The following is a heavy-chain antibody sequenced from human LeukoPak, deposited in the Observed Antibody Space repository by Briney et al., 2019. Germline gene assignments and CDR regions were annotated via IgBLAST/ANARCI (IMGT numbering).Heavy chain of an antibody. CDR1: GGSISSYY. D-gene: IGHD3-22*01. CDR2: IYYSGST. V-gene: IGHV4-59*01. J-gene: IGHJ3*02. CDR3: ARDPPSGSNAFDI. Sequence: SETLSLTCTVSGGSISSYYWGWIRQPPGKGLEWIGCIYYSGSTNYNPSLKSRVTISVDTSKNQFSLKLSSVTAADTAVYYCARDPPSGSNAFDIWGQGTMVTVSS.